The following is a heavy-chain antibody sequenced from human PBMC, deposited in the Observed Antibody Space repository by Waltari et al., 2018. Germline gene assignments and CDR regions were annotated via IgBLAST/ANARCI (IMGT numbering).Heavy chain of an antibody. D-gene: IGHD2-21*01. CDR3: AKEGYSDAFDI. V-gene: IGHV3-9*03. Sequence: EVQLVESGGGLVQPGRSLRLSCAASGFTFDDYAMHWVRQAPGKGLEWVSGISWNSGSIGYADSVKGRFTISRDNAKNSLYLQMNSLRAEDMALYYCAKEGYSDAFDIWGQGTMVTVSS. CDR2: ISWNSGSI. CDR1: GFTFDDYA. J-gene: IGHJ3*02.